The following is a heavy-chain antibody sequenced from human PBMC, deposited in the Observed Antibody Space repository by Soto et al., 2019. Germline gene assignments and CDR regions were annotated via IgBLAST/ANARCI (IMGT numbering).Heavy chain of an antibody. CDR1: GGTFSSYA. V-gene: IGHV1-2*04. J-gene: IGHJ4*02. CDR3: ARADIVVVPAAISYFDY. Sequence: ASVKVSCKASGGTFSSYAISWVRQAPGQGLEWMGWINPNSGGTNYAQKFQGWVTMTRDTSISTAYMELSRLRSDDTAVYYCARADIVVVPAAISYFDYWGQGTLVTVSS. CDR2: INPNSGGT. D-gene: IGHD2-2*02.